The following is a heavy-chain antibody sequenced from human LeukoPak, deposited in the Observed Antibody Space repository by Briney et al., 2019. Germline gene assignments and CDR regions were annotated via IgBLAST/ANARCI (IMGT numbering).Heavy chain of an antibody. CDR3: ARQNSGSPSYNFDC. D-gene: IGHD1-26*01. V-gene: IGHV1-8*01. CDR1: DTPSSYD. Sequence: ASVKVPARLLDTPSSYDINWVRQATGQGLEWMGWMNPNSGNTGYAQKFQGRVTMTRNTSISTAYMELSSLRSEDTAVYYCARQNSGSPSYNFDCWGQGTLVTVSS. CDR2: MNPNSGNT. J-gene: IGHJ4*02.